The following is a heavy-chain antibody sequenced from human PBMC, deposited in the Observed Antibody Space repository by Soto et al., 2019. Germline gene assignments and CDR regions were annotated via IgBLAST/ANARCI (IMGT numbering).Heavy chain of an antibody. CDR3: AREDYDILSGYYPPHGYYYGMDV. CDR1: GGTFSSYA. D-gene: IGHD3-9*01. V-gene: IGHV1-69*01. Sequence: QVQLVQSGAEVKKPGSSVKVSCKASGGTFSSYAISWVRQAPGQGLEWMGGIIPIFGTANYAQKFQGRVTITADDSTSTAYMELSSLRSEDTAVYYCAREDYDILSGYYPPHGYYYGMDVWGQGTTVTVSS. CDR2: IIPIFGTA. J-gene: IGHJ6*02.